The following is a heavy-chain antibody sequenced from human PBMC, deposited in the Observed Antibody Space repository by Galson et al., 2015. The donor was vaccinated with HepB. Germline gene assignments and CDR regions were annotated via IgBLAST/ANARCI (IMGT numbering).Heavy chain of an antibody. CDR3: ARGGMATRGGPTFDY. Sequence: SVKVSCKASGYTFTTYGINWLRQAPGQGLEWMGRISTYNGNTNYAQKFQGGVTMTTDTSTNTAYMELRSLRSDDGAIYYCARGGMATRGGPTFDYWGQGTLVTVSS. CDR1: GYTFTTYG. V-gene: IGHV1-18*01. J-gene: IGHJ4*02. D-gene: IGHD3-16*01. CDR2: ISTYNGNT.